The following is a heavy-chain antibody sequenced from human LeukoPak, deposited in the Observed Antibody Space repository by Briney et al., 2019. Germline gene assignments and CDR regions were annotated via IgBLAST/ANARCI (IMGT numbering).Heavy chain of an antibody. J-gene: IGHJ5*02. Sequence: PSETLSLTCAVYGDSFSGYYWSWIRQPPGKGLEWIAEINHRGTTHYNPSLKSRVNISADTSKNQFSLHLDSVTAADTAVYYCARHEYPTAGGGFDPWGQGTLVTVSS. CDR3: ARHEYPTAGGGFDP. V-gene: IGHV4-34*01. D-gene: IGHD3-16*01. CDR2: INHRGTT. CDR1: GDSFSGYY.